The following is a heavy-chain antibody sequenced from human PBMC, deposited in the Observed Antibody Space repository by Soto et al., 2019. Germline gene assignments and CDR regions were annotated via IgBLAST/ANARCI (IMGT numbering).Heavy chain of an antibody. CDR3: ARQKWEQPKWFDP. D-gene: IGHD1-26*01. V-gene: IGHV4-39*01. J-gene: IGHJ5*02. CDR2: IYYTGTT. CDR1: GGAISDARFY. Sequence: QLQLQESGPGLVKPSETLSLTCSLSGGAISDARFYWGWIRQSPGRGLEWIGSIYYTGTTFFNPSLQSRVTISLDTSENQFSLKLYSLTAADTALYFCARQKWEQPKWFDPWGQGTLVLVSP.